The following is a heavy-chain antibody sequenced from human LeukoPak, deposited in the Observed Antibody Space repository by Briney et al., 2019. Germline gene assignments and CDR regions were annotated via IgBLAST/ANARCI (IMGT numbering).Heavy chain of an antibody. CDR1: GGTFSSYA. V-gene: IGHV1-69*01. CDR3: ARGTIVATMWSFGY. J-gene: IGHJ4*02. CDR2: VIPIFGTA. D-gene: IGHD5-12*01. Sequence: SVKVSCKASGGTFSSYAISWVRQAPGQGLEWMGGVIPIFGTANYAQKFQGRVTITADESTSTAYMELSSLRSEDTAVYYCARGTIVATMWSFGYWGQGTLVTVSS.